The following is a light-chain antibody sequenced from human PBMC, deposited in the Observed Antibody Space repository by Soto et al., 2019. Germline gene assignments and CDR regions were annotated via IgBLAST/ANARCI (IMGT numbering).Light chain of an antibody. J-gene: IGKJ1*01. V-gene: IGKV3D-15*01. CDR2: AAS. Sequence: EIVLTQSPASLSLSPGERATLACRSSQNISVYLAWYRQKPGQAPRLLIYAASNRATGIPARFSGSGSGTEFTLTISSLQSEDFAVYYCQQYNNWPQFGQGTKVDI. CDR3: QQYNNWPQ. CDR1: QNISVY.